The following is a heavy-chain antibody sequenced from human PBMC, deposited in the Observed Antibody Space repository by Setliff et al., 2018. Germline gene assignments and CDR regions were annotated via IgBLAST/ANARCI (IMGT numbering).Heavy chain of an antibody. CDR2: VYYSGST. CDR3: AGGRRYDYGWDFDH. Sequence: SETLSLTCTVSGGSISTTDYYWGWIRQPPGKGLEWIGCVYYSGSTYYNPSLRSRVTISLDTSKNQFSPKLTSVTAADTAVYYCAGGRRYDYGWDFDHWGQGTLVTVSS. CDR1: GGSISTTDYY. V-gene: IGHV4-39*07. D-gene: IGHD4-17*01. J-gene: IGHJ4*02.